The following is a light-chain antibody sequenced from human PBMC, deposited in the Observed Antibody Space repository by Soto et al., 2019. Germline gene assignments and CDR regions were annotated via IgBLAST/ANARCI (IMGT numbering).Light chain of an antibody. CDR3: SSYTSSITLV. J-gene: IGLJ2*01. CDR2: NVT. V-gene: IGLV2-14*03. CDR1: SSDVGGYNY. Sequence: QSALTQPASVSGSPGQSITISCTGTSSDVGGYNYVSWYQQRPGKVPKLIISNVTNRPSGVSDRYSGSKSGNTASLTISGLQAEDEADYYCSSYTSSITLVFGGGTKLTVL.